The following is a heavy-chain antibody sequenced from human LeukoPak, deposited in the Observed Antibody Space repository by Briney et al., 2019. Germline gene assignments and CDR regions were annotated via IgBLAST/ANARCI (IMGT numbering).Heavy chain of an antibody. Sequence: ASVKVSCKASGYTFTGYYMHWVRQAPGQGLEWMGWINPNSGGTNYAQKFQGRVTMTRDMSISTAYMELSRLRSDDTAVYYCAREGYCSSTSCHNWFDPWGQGTLVTVSS. D-gene: IGHD2-2*01. CDR2: INPNSGGT. CDR3: AREGYCSSTSCHNWFDP. J-gene: IGHJ5*02. V-gene: IGHV1-2*02. CDR1: GYTFTGYY.